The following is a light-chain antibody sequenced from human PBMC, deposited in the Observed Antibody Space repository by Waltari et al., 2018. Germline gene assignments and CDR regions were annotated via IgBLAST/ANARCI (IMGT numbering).Light chain of an antibody. J-gene: IGLJ2*01. CDR3: SAWDSSLSAWV. CDR2: GNP. CDR1: SNNVGYQG. V-gene: IGLV10-54*04. Sequence: QAGLTQPPSVSKALRQTATLTCTGNSNNVGYQGAAWLQQHTGHPPKLLSYGNPNPPSGISERFYTSRSGNTASLTITGLQPEGEADYYCSAWDSSLSAWVFGGGTRLTVL.